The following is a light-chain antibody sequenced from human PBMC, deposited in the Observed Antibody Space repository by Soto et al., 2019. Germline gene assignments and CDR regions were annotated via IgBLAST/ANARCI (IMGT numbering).Light chain of an antibody. V-gene: IGLV2-8*01. CDR1: SNDLGGYNY. CDR2: EVR. J-gene: IGLJ2*01. Sequence: ALTQPPSASGSPGQSVTISCTGSSNDLGGYNYVSWYQHHPGKAPKLIIYEVRERPSGVPDRFSGSKSGNTASLTVSGLQAEDEADYYCSSYGGSDNLIFGGGTKVTVL. CDR3: SSYGGSDNLI.